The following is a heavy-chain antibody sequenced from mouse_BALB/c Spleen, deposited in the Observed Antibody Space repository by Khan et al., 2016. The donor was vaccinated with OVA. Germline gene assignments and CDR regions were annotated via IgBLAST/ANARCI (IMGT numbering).Heavy chain of an antibody. V-gene: IGHV7-3*02. CDR3: ARDRWLLRAMDY. CDR2: IRNKDNGYTT. CDR1: GFTFTDYY. D-gene: IGHD2-3*01. J-gene: IGHJ4*01. Sequence: EVELVESGGGLVQPGGSLRLSCATSGFTFTDYYMSWVRQPPGKALEWLGFIRNKDNGYTTEYSASVKGRFTISRDNSQSILYLQMHTLRAEDRATYYCARDRWLLRAMDYWGQGTSVTVPS.